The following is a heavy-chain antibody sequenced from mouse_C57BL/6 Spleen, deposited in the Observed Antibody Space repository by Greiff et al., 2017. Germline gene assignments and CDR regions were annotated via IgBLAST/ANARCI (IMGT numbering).Heavy chain of an antibody. V-gene: IGHV1-80*01. J-gene: IGHJ2*01. D-gene: IGHD2-1*01. CDR2: IYPGDGDT. Sequence: VKLMESGAELVKPGASVKISCKASGYAFSSYWLNWVKQRPGKGLEWIGQIYPGDGDTNYNGKFKGKATLTADKSSSTAYMQLSSLTSEASAVYFCARSNYPYFDYWGQGTTLTVSS. CDR3: ARSNYPYFDY. CDR1: GYAFSSYW.